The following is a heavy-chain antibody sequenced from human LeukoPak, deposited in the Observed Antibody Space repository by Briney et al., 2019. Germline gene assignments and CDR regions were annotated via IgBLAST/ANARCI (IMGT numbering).Heavy chain of an antibody. CDR1: GYSFPNYW. D-gene: IGHD1-26*01. CDR2: IYPGDSDT. CDR3: ARSLVGRPRPMTWYFDL. J-gene: IGHJ2*01. Sequence: GESLKISCKVSGYSFPNYWIGWVRQMPGKGLEWMNIIYPGDSDTRYSPSFQGQVTISADKSMNTAYLQWSSLKASDTAMYYCARSLVGRPRPMTWYFDLWGRGTLVTVSS. V-gene: IGHV5-51*01.